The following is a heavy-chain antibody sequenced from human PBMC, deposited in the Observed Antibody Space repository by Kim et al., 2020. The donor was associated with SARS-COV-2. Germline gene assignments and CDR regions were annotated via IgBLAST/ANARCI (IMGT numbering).Heavy chain of an antibody. V-gene: IGHV3-30*07. Sequence: GRFTSSRDNSQNTLYLQMNSLRAEDTAVYYCARDLYYGSGSYSYYYGMDVWGQGTTVTVSS. D-gene: IGHD3-10*01. J-gene: IGHJ6*02. CDR3: ARDLYYGSGSYSYYYGMDV.